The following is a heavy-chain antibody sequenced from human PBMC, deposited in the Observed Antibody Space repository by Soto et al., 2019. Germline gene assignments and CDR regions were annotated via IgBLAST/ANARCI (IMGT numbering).Heavy chain of an antibody. D-gene: IGHD3-22*01. J-gene: IGHJ5*02. CDR1: GGSISSSDFY. Sequence: QLQLQESGPGLVKPSETLSLTCTVPGGSISSSDFYWGWLRQPPGKGLDFIGSMYYSGTTYYNPSLKNRIPISVDTSKNQFALKLISVTAADTAVYYCAVVDRTGNWFDPWGQGALVTVSS. V-gene: IGHV4-39*01. CDR2: MYYSGTT. CDR3: AVVDRTGNWFDP.